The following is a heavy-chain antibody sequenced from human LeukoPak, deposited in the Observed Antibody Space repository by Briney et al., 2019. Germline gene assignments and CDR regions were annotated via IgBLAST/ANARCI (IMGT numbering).Heavy chain of an antibody. J-gene: IGHJ4*02. D-gene: IGHD3-22*01. Sequence: GGSLRLSCAASGFIFNKNWMSWVHQAPGKGLEWVANINEDGSEKNYVDSVKGRFTISRDNAKDSLYLQMTSLRAEDTAMYYCATPLDYYDTSGFHQGGDWGQGTLVIVSS. CDR3: ATPLDYYDTSGFHQGGD. CDR1: GFIFNKNW. CDR2: INEDGSEK. V-gene: IGHV3-7*03.